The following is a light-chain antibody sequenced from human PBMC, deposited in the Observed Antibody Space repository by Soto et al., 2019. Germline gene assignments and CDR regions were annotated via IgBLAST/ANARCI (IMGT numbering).Light chain of an antibody. CDR1: QSVSSY. J-gene: IGKJ4*01. CDR2: DAS. CDR3: QHRSTWPLT. Sequence: EILLTQSPATLSLSPGERVTLSCRASQSVSSYLAWYQQKPGQAPRLLIYDASNRATGIPARFSGSGSGTDFTLTISSLEPEDFAVYFCQHRSTWPLTFGGGTKVQIK. V-gene: IGKV3-11*01.